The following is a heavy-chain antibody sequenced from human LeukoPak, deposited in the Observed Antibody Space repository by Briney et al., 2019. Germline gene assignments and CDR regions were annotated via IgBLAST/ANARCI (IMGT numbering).Heavy chain of an antibody. CDR2: INPNSGGT. D-gene: IGHD3-22*01. CDR3: ARAPRITMIVVNRPGLINDY. V-gene: IGHV1-2*02. CDR1: GYTFTSYD. J-gene: IGHJ4*02. Sequence: GASVKVSCKASGYTFTSYDINWVRQATGQGLEWMGWINPNSGGTNYAQKFQGRVTMTRDTSISTAYMELSRLRSDDTAVYYCARAPRITMIVVNRPGLINDYWGQGTLVTVSS.